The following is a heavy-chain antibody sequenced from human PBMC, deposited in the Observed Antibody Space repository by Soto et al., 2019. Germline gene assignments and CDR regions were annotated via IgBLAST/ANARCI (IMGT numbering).Heavy chain of an antibody. J-gene: IGHJ6*02. V-gene: IGHV1-18*01. CDR2: ISFYICDT. CDR3: ATTNPYYDILTGYYRTPRETYGMDV. D-gene: IGHD3-9*01. CDR1: GYTFTNYG. Sequence: GASVKVSCKASGYTFTNYGITWVRQAPGQGLEWMRWISFYICDTHYTQRLQGRVTMTTDTSTSTAYMELRGLRSDDTAVYYCATTNPYYDILTGYYRTPRETYGMDVWGQGTTVTVSS.